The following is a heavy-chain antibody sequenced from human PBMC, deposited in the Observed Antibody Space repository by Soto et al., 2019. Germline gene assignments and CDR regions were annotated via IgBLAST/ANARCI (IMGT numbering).Heavy chain of an antibody. CDR1: GGTLSKYA. V-gene: IGHV1-69*13. CDR2: IIRIFGTA. J-gene: IGHJ4*02. Sequence: SVKVSCTASGGTLSKYAINWVRQAPGQGLEWMGGIIRIFGTAKYEQKFQGRVTITADESTSTAYMELSSLNSVTPEDTAVYYCARVQHPAYFDYWGQGTPVTVSS. CDR3: ARVQHPAYFDY.